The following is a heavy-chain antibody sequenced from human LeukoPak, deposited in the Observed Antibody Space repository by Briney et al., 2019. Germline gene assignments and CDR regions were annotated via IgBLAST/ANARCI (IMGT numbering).Heavy chain of an antibody. CDR2: AYYIGST. Sequence: SETLSLTCTVSGGSVSSNTYHWSWLRQPPGKGLEWIGYAYYIGSTNYNPSLKSRATISIDTSKNQFSLKLSSVTAADTAVYYCARFRGSGWYYFDYWGQGTPVSVSS. J-gene: IGHJ4*02. V-gene: IGHV4-61*01. CDR1: GGSVSSNTYH. D-gene: IGHD6-19*01. CDR3: ARFRGSGWYYFDY.